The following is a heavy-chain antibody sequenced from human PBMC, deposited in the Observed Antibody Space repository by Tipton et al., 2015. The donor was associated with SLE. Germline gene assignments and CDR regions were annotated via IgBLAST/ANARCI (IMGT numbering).Heavy chain of an antibody. J-gene: IGHJ4*02. V-gene: IGHV3-30*02. D-gene: IGHD3-22*01. Sequence: SLRLSCAASGFNFSNYAIHWFRQVPGKGLEWVAFMGHHGNDETYADSVKGRFTISRDNSKNTLFLQMNSLRPEDTALYYCAKDKATSASRGYHFDSWGQGTLVTVSS. CDR3: AKDKATSASRGYHFDS. CDR2: MGHHGNDE. CDR1: GFNFSNYA.